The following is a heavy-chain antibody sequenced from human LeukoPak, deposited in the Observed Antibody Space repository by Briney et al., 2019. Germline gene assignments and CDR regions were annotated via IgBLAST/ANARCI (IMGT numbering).Heavy chain of an antibody. V-gene: IGHV3-30*02. D-gene: IGHD6-13*01. CDR2: IRYDGIYK. CDR1: GFTFSSYG. J-gene: IGHJ6*03. Sequence: PGGSLRLSCSASGFTFSSYGMHWVRQAPGKGLVWVSFIRYDGIYKYYADSVKGRFTISRDNSKNTLYLQMNSLRAEDTAVYYCARADEGVGSSWLYYYYYMDVWGKGTTVTISS. CDR3: ARADEGVGSSWLYYYYYMDV.